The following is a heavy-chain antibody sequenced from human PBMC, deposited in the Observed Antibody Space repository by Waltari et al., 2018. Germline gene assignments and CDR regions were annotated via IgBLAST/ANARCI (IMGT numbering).Heavy chain of an antibody. Sequence: QVQLQQWGAGLLKPSETLSLTCAVYGGSFSGYYWSWIRQPPGKGLEWIGEINHSGSTNYNPSLKSRVTISVDTSKNQFSLKLSFVTAADTAVYYCARGGLLRFKPAFDIWGQGTMVTVSS. J-gene: IGHJ3*02. V-gene: IGHV4-34*01. CDR2: INHSGST. D-gene: IGHD3-3*01. CDR1: GGSFSGYY. CDR3: ARGGLLRFKPAFDI.